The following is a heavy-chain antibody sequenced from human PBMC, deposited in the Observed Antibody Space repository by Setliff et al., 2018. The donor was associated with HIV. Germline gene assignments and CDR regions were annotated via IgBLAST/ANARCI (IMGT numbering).Heavy chain of an antibody. D-gene: IGHD1-26*01. CDR2: IHPNTGST. J-gene: IGHJ3*01. CDR3: AKQGYSDSLYAFDV. Sequence: ASVKVSCKTSGYTFTAYYIYWVRQAPGHGLESMGWIHPNTGSTNYLQEFQGRVTITRDTSMSTVYMALTGLTSDDTAVYYCAKQGYSDSLYAFDVWGQGTMVTVSS. CDR1: GYTFTAYY. V-gene: IGHV1-2*02.